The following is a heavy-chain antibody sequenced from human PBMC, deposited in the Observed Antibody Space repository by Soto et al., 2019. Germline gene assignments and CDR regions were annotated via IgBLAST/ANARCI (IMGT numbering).Heavy chain of an antibody. J-gene: IGHJ6*02. CDR3: ARDAPPPPCISTSCYRYYYYGMDV. D-gene: IGHD2-2*01. Sequence: GGSLRLSCAASGFTFSSYAMHWVRQAPGKGLEWVAVISYDGSNKYYADSVKGRFTISRDNSKNTLYLQMNSLRAEDTAVYYYARDAPPPPCISTSCYRYYYYGMDVWGQGTTVTVSS. CDR1: GFTFSSYA. V-gene: IGHV3-30-3*01. CDR2: ISYDGSNK.